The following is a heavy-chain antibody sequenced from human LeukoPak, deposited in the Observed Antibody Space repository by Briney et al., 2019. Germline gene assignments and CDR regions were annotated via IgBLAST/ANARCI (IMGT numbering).Heavy chain of an antibody. CDR1: GGSISSYH. CDR2: IYYSGST. J-gene: IGHJ3*02. V-gene: IGHV4-59*01. CDR3: ARDGLRQGFWSGYAFDI. D-gene: IGHD3-3*01. Sequence: SETLSLTCTVSGGSISSYHWSWIRQPPGKGLGWIGYIYYSGSTNYNPSLKSRVTISVNTSKNQFSLKLSSVTAADTAVYYCARDGLRQGFWSGYAFDIWGQGTMVTVSS.